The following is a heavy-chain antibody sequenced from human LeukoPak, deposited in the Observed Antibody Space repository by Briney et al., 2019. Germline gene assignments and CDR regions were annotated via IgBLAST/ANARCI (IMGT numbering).Heavy chain of an antibody. CDR1: GFTFSNAW. CDR2: INWNGGST. J-gene: IGHJ6*03. V-gene: IGHV3-20*04. CDR3: ARVPPYDFDFYYSYMDV. D-gene: IGHD3-3*01. Sequence: GGSLRLSCAASGFTFSNAWMSWVRQAPGKGLEWVSGINWNGGSTGYADSVKGRFTISRDNAKNSLYLHMNSLRADDTALYFCARVPPYDFDFYYSYMDVWGKGTTVTVSS.